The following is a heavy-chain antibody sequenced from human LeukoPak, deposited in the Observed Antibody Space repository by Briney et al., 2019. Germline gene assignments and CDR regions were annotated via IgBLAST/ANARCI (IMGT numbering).Heavy chain of an antibody. J-gene: IGHJ4*02. D-gene: IGHD6-13*01. CDR2: IIPIFGTA. Sequence: SVKVSCKASGYTFTGYYMHWVRQAPGQGLEWMGGIIPIFGTANYAQKFQGRVTITADESTSTAYLELSSLRSEDTAVYYCARGRLTNTGIAAAGTGGSNPYDFDYWDQGTLVTVSS. CDR1: GYTFTGYY. V-gene: IGHV1-69*13. CDR3: ARGRLTNTGIAAAGTGGSNPYDFDY.